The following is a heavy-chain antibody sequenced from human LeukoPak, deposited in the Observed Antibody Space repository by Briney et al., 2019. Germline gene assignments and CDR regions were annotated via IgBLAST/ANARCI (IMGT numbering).Heavy chain of an antibody. Sequence: HGESLKISCKGSGYSLTSYWIGWVRQMPGKGLEWMGIIHPGDSDTRYSPSFQGQVTISADKSISTAYLQWSSLKASDTAMYYCARQEYYYDSIGYHYPDYWGQGNLVTVSS. CDR1: GYSLTSYW. CDR2: IHPGDSDT. D-gene: IGHD3-22*01. CDR3: ARQEYYYDSIGYHYPDY. J-gene: IGHJ4*02. V-gene: IGHV5-51*01.